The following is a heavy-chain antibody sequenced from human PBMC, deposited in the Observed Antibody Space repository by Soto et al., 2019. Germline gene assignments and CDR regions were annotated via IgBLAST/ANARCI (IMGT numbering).Heavy chain of an antibody. D-gene: IGHD6-19*01. Sequence: ASVKVSCKASGYTFTSYYMHWVRQAPGQGLEWMGIINPSGGSTTYAQKFQGRVTMTRDTSTSTVYMELSSLRSEDTAVYYCARDSSVDSSGWYFNAFDIWGQGTMVTVSS. CDR1: GYTFTSYY. J-gene: IGHJ3*02. CDR2: INPSGGST. V-gene: IGHV1-46*01. CDR3: ARDSSVDSSGWYFNAFDI.